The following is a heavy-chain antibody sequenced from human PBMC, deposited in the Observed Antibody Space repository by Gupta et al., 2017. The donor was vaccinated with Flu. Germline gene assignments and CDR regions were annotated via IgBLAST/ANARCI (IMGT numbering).Heavy chain of an antibody. CDR1: GFTFSSYG. CDR2: IWYDGSNK. Sequence: QVQLVESGGGVVQPGRSLRLSCAASGFTFSSYGMHWVRQAPGKGLEWVAVIWYDGSNKYYADSVKGRFTISRDNSKNTLYLQMNSLRAEDTAVYYCARDLSGRGYFDYWGQGTLVTVSS. J-gene: IGHJ4*02. CDR3: ARDLSGRGYFDY. V-gene: IGHV3-33*01. D-gene: IGHD5-12*01.